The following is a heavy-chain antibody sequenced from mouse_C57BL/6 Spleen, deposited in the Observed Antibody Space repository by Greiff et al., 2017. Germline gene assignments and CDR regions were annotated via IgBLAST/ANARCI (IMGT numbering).Heavy chain of an antibody. CDR1: GFTFSDYY. Sequence: EVQRVESEGGLVQPGSSMKLSCTASGFTFSDYYMAWVRQVPEKGLEWVAIINYDGSSTYYLDSLKSRFIISRDNAKNILYLQRSSLKYEDTATYDWARAGSTMRCYCDDGGKGTTLTVSS. CDR2: INYDGSST. J-gene: IGHJ2*01. D-gene: IGHD2-4*01. V-gene: IGHV5-16*01. CDR3: ARAGSTMRCYCDD.